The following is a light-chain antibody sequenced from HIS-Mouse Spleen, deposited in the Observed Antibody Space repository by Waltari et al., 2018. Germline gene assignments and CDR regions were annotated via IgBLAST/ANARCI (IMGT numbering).Light chain of an antibody. CDR3: SSYTSSSTLWV. Sequence: QSALTQPASVSGSPGQSITIPCTGTSSAVGGYHYVSWYQQHPGKAPKLMIYEVSNRPSGVSNRFSGSKSGNTASLTISGLQAEDEADYYCSSYTSSSTLWVFGGGTKLTVL. CDR2: EVS. J-gene: IGLJ3*02. CDR1: SSAVGGYHY. V-gene: IGLV2-14*01.